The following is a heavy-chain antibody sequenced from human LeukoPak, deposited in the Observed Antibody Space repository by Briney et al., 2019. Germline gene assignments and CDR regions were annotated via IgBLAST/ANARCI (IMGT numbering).Heavy chain of an antibody. V-gene: IGHV4-59*12. J-gene: IGHJ4*02. CDR1: GGSISSYY. Sequence: PSETLSLTCTVSGGSISSYYWSWIRQPPGKGLEWIGYIYYSGSTNYNPSLKSRVTISVDTSKNQFSLNLRSVTAADTAVYYCARGQFQRDYWGQGTLVIVSS. CDR2: IYYSGST. CDR3: ARGQFQRDY.